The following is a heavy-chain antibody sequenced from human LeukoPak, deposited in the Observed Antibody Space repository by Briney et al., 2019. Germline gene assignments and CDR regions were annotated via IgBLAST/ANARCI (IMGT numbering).Heavy chain of an antibody. V-gene: IGHV1-24*01. CDR1: GYTLTELS. J-gene: IGHJ4*02. Sequence: ASVKVSCKVSGYTLTELSMHWVRQAPGKGLEWMGGFDPEDGETIYAQKFQGRVTMTEDTSTDTAYMELSSLRSEDTAVCYCAATQRYFDWLSHFDYWGQGTLVTVSS. CDR2: FDPEDGET. D-gene: IGHD3-9*01. CDR3: AATQRYFDWLSHFDY.